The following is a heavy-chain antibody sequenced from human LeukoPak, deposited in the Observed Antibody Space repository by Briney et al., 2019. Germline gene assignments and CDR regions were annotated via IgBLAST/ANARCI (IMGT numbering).Heavy chain of an antibody. Sequence: GGSLRLSCAASGFTVSSNYMSWVRQAPGKGLEWVSVIYSGGSTYYADSVKGRFTISRDNSKNTLYLQMNSLRAEDTAVYYCARDLLQPASYDAFDIWGQGTMVTVSS. CDR3: ARDLLQPASYDAFDI. D-gene: IGHD3-10*01. V-gene: IGHV3-66*01. J-gene: IGHJ3*02. CDR1: GFTVSSNY. CDR2: IYSGGST.